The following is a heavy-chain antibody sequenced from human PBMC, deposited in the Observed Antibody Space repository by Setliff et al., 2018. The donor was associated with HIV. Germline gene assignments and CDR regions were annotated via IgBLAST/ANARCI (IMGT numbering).Heavy chain of an antibody. CDR2: INAGNGNT. J-gene: IGHJ4*02. CDR3: ATYHYYDSSAYYIDLYYLDY. Sequence: ASVKVSCKASGYTFSSYGISWVRQAPGQGLEWMGWINAGNGNTKYSQKFQGRVTITRDTSASTAYMELNSLTSEDTAVYYCATYHYYDSSAYYIDLYYLDYWGQGTLVTVSS. CDR1: GYTFSSYG. D-gene: IGHD3-22*01. V-gene: IGHV1-18*01.